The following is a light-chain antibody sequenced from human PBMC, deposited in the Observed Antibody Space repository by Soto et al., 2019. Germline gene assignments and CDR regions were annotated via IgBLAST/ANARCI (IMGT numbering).Light chain of an antibody. V-gene: IGKV3-11*01. CDR1: QSLSRY. CDR3: KHRSEWPMYT. J-gene: IGKJ2*01. Sequence: DIILTQSPATMSLSLGERATLSCRASQSLSRYLAWYQHKPGQAHRLLSYDASIRATGIPARFSGSGSGTYFNLTICSLEPDEFAVYYYKHRSEWPMYTFGRGTKLEI. CDR2: DAS.